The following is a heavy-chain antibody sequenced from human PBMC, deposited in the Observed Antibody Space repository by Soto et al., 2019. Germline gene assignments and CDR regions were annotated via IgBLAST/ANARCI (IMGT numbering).Heavy chain of an antibody. Sequence: QLQLQESGSGLVKPSQTLSLTCAVSGGSTSSGGYSWSWLRQPPGKGLEWIGYISHSGSTYYNPSLKSRVTISVDTSKNQSSLRLSSVTAADTAVYSCARGGLLPDYWGQGTLVTVSS. V-gene: IGHV4-30-2*01. D-gene: IGHD6-19*01. CDR2: ISHSGST. CDR1: GGSTSSGGYS. J-gene: IGHJ4*02. CDR3: ARGGLLPDY.